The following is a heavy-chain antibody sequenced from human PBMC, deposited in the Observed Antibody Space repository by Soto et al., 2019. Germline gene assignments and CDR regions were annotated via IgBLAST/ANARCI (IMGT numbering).Heavy chain of an antibody. CDR1: GGSISSGAYS. CDR2: IYHSGIT. J-gene: IGHJ4*02. CDR3: AREARGLDY. Sequence: QLQLQESGSGLVKPSQTLSLTCAVSGGSISSGAYSWSWIRQPPGKGLEWIGYIYHSGITYYNPSRKRRLTISVDRSKNQFSLKLSSVTAADTAVYYCAREARGLDYWGQGTLVTVSS. V-gene: IGHV4-30-2*01.